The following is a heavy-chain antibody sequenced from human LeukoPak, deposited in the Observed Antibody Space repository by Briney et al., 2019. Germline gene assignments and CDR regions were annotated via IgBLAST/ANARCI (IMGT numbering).Heavy chain of an antibody. V-gene: IGHV3-74*01. CDR3: AKDPGPLGYGEELDY. J-gene: IGHJ4*02. D-gene: IGHD4-17*01. CDR2: INSDGSST. Sequence: GGSLRLSCAASGFTFSSYWMHWVRQAPGKGLGWVSRINSDGSSTSYADSVKGRFTISRDNSKNTLYLQMNSLRAEDTAVYYCAKDPGPLGYGEELDYWGQGTLVTVSS. CDR1: GFTFSSYW.